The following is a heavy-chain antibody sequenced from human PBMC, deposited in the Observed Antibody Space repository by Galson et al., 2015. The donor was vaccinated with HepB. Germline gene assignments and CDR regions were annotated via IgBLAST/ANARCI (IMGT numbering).Heavy chain of an antibody. Sequence: LRLSCAASGFTVSSHYMSWVRQASGKGLEWVSIIYSGGSTFYADSVKARFTISRDKSKNTLYLQMNSLRAEDTAVYYCARLGRGYCSSTSCYGPYYYYYGMDVWGQGTTVTVSS. CDR3: ARLGRGYCSSTSCYGPYYYYYGMDV. D-gene: IGHD2-2*01. CDR2: IYSGGST. J-gene: IGHJ6*02. CDR1: GFTVSSHY. V-gene: IGHV3-53*01.